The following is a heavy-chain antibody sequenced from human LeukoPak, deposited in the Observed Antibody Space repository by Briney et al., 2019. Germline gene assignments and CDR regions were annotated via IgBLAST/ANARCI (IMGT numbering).Heavy chain of an antibody. D-gene: IGHD3-22*01. V-gene: IGHV3-30*18. J-gene: IGHJ4*02. CDR3: AKGSYDSSGYPDC. Sequence: PGRSLRLSCAASGFTFSTYGMHWVRQAPGKGLEWVAVISYDGGNKYYADSVKGRFTISRDNSKNTLYPQMNSLRAEDTAAYYCAKGSYDSSGYPDCWGQGTLVSVSS. CDR2: ISYDGGNK. CDR1: GFTFSTYG.